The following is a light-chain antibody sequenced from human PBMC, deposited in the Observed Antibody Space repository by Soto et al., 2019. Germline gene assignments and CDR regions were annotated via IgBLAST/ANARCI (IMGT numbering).Light chain of an antibody. CDR1: SSDIGSYDH. V-gene: IGLV2-14*03. Sequence: QSALTQAACVSGSPGQSITISCSGTSSDIGSYDHVAWYQQFPGKSPKLIIYAVSDRPSGVSDRFSGSKSGISASLTISGLQTEDEADYYCISYTDRQSYLFGTGTKATVL. CDR3: ISYTDRQSYL. J-gene: IGLJ1*01. CDR2: AVS.